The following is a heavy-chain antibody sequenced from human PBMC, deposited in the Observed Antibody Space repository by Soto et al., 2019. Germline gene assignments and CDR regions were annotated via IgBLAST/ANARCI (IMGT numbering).Heavy chain of an antibody. CDR2: IYSGGST. CDR3: AREDRAGYYYGMDV. Sequence: GGSLRLSCAASGFTVSSNYMSWVRQAPGQGLEWVSVIYSGGSTYYAHSVKGRFTISRHNSKNTLYLQMNSLRAEDTSLYYCAREDRAGYYYGMDVWGQGTTVTVSS. J-gene: IGHJ6*02. CDR1: GFTVSSNY. V-gene: IGHV3-53*04.